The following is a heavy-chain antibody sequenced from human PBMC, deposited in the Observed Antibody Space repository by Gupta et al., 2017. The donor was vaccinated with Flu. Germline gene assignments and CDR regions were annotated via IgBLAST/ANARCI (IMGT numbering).Heavy chain of an antibody. J-gene: IGHJ4*02. D-gene: IGHD3-22*01. Sequence: EVQLVESGGGLVQPGGSLRLSCAASGFTFSSYWMSWVRQAPGKGLEWVANIKQDGSEKYYVDSVKGRFTISRDNAKNSLYLQMNSLRAEDTAVYYCARVEIDVYDSSGYYRIIPYYFDYWGQGTLVTVSS. CDR1: GFTFSSYW. V-gene: IGHV3-7*01. CDR2: IKQDGSEK. CDR3: ARVEIDVYDSSGYYRIIPYYFDY.